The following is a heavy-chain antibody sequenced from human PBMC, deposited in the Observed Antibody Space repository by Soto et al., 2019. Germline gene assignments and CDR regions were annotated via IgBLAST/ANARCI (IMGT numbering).Heavy chain of an antibody. V-gene: IGHV5-51*03. Sequence: VQLVQSGAEVKKPGEPLKISCKGSGYTFINHWIGWVRQMPGKGLKWMGIINPGDSNTKYSPSLQGQVIISVDKSISTAYLEWSRLKASDTAMYYCARPEYGAADYWGQGTLVTVSS. CDR2: INPGDSNT. D-gene: IGHD4-17*01. CDR3: ARPEYGAADY. CDR1: GYTFINHW. J-gene: IGHJ4*02.